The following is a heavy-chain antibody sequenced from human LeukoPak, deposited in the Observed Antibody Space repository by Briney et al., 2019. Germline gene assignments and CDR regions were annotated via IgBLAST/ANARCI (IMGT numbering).Heavy chain of an antibody. CDR3: ARQIRGAKGLTARLYYFDY. V-gene: IGHV1-2*02. D-gene: IGHD3-10*01. CDR1: GYTFTGYY. J-gene: IGHJ4*02. Sequence: ASVKVSCKASGYTFTGYYMHWVRQAPGQGLEWMGWINPNSGGTNYAQKFQGRVTMTRDTSISTAYMELSRLRSDDTAVYYCARQIRGAKGLTARLYYFDYWGQGTLVTVSS. CDR2: INPNSGGT.